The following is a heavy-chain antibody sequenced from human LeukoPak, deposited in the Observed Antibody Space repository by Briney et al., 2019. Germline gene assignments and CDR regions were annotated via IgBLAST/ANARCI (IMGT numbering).Heavy chain of an antibody. V-gene: IGHV3-74*01. Sequence: GGSLRHSCAASGITFSYYWTHWVRQAPGKGLVWVSRIDSDGSSTSYADSVKGRFTMSRDNAKNTVYLQMNSLKTEDTAVYYCTSSKSHDYGDYSDWFDPWGQGTLVTVSS. CDR3: TSSKSHDYGDYSDWFDP. CDR1: GITFSYYW. J-gene: IGHJ5*02. D-gene: IGHD4-17*01. CDR2: IDSDGSST.